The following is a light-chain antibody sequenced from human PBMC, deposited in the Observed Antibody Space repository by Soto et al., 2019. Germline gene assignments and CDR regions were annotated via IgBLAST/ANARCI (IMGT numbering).Light chain of an antibody. CDR3: QQTYPTPEIT. J-gene: IGKJ5*01. CDR2: DAS. CDR1: QGINSH. V-gene: IGKV1-39*01. Sequence: DIHLTQSPAFLSASGIDVVTMAFLASQGINSHLAWYQQGPGKAPKLLIYDASTLQSGVPSRFSGSGSGTDFTLTISSLQPEDFAIYYCQQTYPTPEITFGQGTRLEIK.